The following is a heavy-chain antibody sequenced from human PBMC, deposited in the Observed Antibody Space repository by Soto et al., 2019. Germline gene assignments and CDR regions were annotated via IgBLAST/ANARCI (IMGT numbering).Heavy chain of an antibody. CDR2: INAGNGNT. V-gene: IGHV1-3*01. J-gene: IGHJ6*02. Sequence: ASVKVSCKASGYTFTSYAMHWVRQAPGQRLEWMGWINAGNGNTKYSQKFQGRVTITRDTSASTAYMELSSLRSEDTAVYYCARVPSAAAGDYYYYGMDVWGQGTTVTVYS. D-gene: IGHD6-13*01. CDR1: GYTFTSYA. CDR3: ARVPSAAAGDYYYYGMDV.